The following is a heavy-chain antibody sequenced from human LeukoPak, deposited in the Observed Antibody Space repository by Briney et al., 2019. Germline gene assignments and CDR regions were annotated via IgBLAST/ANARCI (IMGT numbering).Heavy chain of an antibody. CDR3: AREAYYYDSSRSHDAFDI. CDR1: GFTFSSYW. D-gene: IGHD3-22*01. CDR2: INSGGSST. V-gene: IGHV3-74*01. Sequence: GGSLRLSCAASGFTFSSYWMRWVRQAPGKGLVWVSRINSGGSSTSYADSVKGRFTISRDNAKNTLYLQMSSLRAEDTAVYYCAREAYYYDSSRSHDAFDIWGQGTMVTVSS. J-gene: IGHJ3*02.